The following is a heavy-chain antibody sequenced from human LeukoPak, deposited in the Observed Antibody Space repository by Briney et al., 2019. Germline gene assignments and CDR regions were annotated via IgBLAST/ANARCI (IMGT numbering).Heavy chain of an antibody. J-gene: IGHJ4*02. D-gene: IGHD3-22*01. CDR2: IYYSGST. CDR1: GGSISSSSYY. Sequence: SETLSLTCTVSGGSISSSSYYWGWIRQPPGKGLEWIGSIYYSGSTYYNPSLKSRVTISVDTSKNQFSLKLSSVTAADTAVYYCARHQTYYYDSSGYYGVHTLFDYWGQGTLVTVSS. V-gene: IGHV4-39*01. CDR3: ARHQTYYYDSSGYYGVHTLFDY.